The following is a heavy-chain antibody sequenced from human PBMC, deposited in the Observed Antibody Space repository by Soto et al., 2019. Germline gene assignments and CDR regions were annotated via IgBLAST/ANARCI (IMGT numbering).Heavy chain of an antibody. V-gene: IGHV4-39*01. Sequence: QLQLQESGPGLVKPSETLSLTCTVSGGSISSSRYYWGWIRQPPGKGLEWIGSIYYSGSTYYNPSPKSRVTISVSTSTTKFSLKLSSVTAADAAVYYCARPPDVAPGGFDPWGQGTLVTVSS. D-gene: IGHD6-25*01. J-gene: IGHJ5*02. CDR3: ARPPDVAPGGFDP. CDR1: GGSISSSRYY. CDR2: IYYSGST.